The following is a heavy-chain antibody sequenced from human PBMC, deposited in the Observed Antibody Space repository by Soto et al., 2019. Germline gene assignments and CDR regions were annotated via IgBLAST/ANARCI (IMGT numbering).Heavy chain of an antibody. V-gene: IGHV3-30*18. J-gene: IGHJ2*01. Sequence: QVQLVESGGGVVQPGRSLRLSCAASGFTFSTCGMHWVRQAPGKGLEWVALTSYHGNKEYYADSVKGRFTISRDNSKNTLYLQMNSLRAEDTAVYYCAKYIGYSGYEVWYFHLLGRGTLVTVSS. CDR2: TSYHGNKE. CDR1: GFTFSTCG. D-gene: IGHD5-12*01. CDR3: AKYIGYSGYEVWYFHL.